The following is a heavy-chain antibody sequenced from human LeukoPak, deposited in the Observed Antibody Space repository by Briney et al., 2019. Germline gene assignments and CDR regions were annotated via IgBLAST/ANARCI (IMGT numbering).Heavy chain of an antibody. V-gene: IGHV3-30*18. Sequence: GGSLRLSCAASGFTFSTYGMQWVRQTPGKGLEWVAVISYNGNSKYYADPVKGRFTISRDNSKNTLYLQMNSLRDEDTAVYYCVKDAHTYCYSITCSHTPDYWGQGTLVTVSS. D-gene: IGHD6-13*01. J-gene: IGHJ4*02. CDR3: VKDAHTYCYSITCSHTPDY. CDR2: ISYNGNSK. CDR1: GFTFSTYG.